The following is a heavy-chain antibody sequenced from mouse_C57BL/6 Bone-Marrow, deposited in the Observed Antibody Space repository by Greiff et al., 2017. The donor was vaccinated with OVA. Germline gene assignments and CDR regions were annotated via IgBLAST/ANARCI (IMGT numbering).Heavy chain of an antibody. CDR2: IYPRSGNT. CDR3: ARGATVVEDNYFDY. J-gene: IGHJ2*01. CDR1: GYTFTSSG. D-gene: IGHD1-1*01. Sequence: QVQLKESGAELVRPGASVKLSCKASGYTFTSSGISWVKQRNGQGLEWIGEIYPRSGNTTYNEKLKGKATLTADKSSSSAYMELRRLTSEYSAVYVFARGATVVEDNYFDYWGQGTTLTVSS. V-gene: IGHV1-81*01.